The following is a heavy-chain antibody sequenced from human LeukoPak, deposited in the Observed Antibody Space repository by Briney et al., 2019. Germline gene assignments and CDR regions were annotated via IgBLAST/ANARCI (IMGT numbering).Heavy chain of an antibody. D-gene: IGHD6-6*01. V-gene: IGHV3-30*02. Sequence: GGSLRLSCAASGFTLSSYGMHWVRQAPGKGLEWVAFIRYDGSNKYYADSVKGRFTISRDNSKNTLYLQMNSLRAEDTAVYYCAKVRREQLHYFDYWGQGTLVTVFS. CDR3: AKVRREQLHYFDY. CDR2: IRYDGSNK. J-gene: IGHJ4*02. CDR1: GFTLSSYG.